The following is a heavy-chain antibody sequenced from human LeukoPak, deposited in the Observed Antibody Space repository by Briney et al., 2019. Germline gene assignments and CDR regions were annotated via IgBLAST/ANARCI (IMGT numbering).Heavy chain of an antibody. D-gene: IGHD3-9*01. J-gene: IGHJ2*01. V-gene: IGHV4-39*01. CDR2: IYYSGST. Sequence: PSETLSLTCTVSGGSISSSSYYWGWIRQPPGKGLEWIGSIYYSGSTYYNPSLKSRVTISVDTSKNQFSLKLSSVTAADTAVYYCARHPRYFDWLLFDWYFDLWGRGTLVTVSS. CDR3: ARHPRYFDWLLFDWYFDL. CDR1: GGSISSSSYY.